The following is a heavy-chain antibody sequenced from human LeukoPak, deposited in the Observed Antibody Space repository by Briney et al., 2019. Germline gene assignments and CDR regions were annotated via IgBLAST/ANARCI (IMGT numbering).Heavy chain of an antibody. Sequence: SLRXSCAASXXTXXSXXMSWVRXAPGKGLXGGXXIXSGGSTYYADSVKGRFTISRDNPKNTLYLQMNSLRPEDTAVYYCARDNRYGDSSRRYYYGMDVWGQGTTVTVSS. CDR2: IXSGGST. V-gene: IGHV3-53*01. J-gene: IGHJ6*02. D-gene: IGHD4-17*01. CDR3: ARDNRYGDSSRRYYYGMDV. CDR1: XXTXXSXX.